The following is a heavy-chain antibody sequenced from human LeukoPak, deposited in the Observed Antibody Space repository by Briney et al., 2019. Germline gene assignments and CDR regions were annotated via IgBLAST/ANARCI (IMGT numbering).Heavy chain of an antibody. D-gene: IGHD2-2*01. Sequence: GGSLRLSCAASGFTFSTYGMHWVRQAPGKGLEWVAFIHYDGGNEYNGDSAKGRFTISRDNSKNTLYLQMNSLRPEDTAVYYCARGLPSSTRTYNWFDPWGPGTLVTVSS. CDR3: ARGLPSSTRTYNWFDP. J-gene: IGHJ5*02. CDR1: GFTFSTYG. V-gene: IGHV3-30*02. CDR2: IHYDGGNE.